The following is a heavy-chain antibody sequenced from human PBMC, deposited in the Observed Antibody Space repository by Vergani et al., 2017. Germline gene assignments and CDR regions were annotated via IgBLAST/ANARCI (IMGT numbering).Heavy chain of an antibody. CDR2: INHSGST. J-gene: IGHJ4*02. D-gene: IGHD1-1*01. V-gene: IGHV4-34*01. CDR1: GGSFSGYY. CDR3: ARAREDWNDEGY. Sequence: QVQLQQWGAGLLKPSETLSLTCAVYGGSFSGYYWSWIRQPPGKGLEWIGEINHSGSTNYNPSLKSRVTISVDTSKNQFSLKLSSVTAADTAVYYCARAREDWNDEGYWGQGTLVTVSS.